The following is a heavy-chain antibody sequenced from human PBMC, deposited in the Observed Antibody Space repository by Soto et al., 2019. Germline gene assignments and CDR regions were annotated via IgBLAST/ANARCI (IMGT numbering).Heavy chain of an antibody. CDR3: ARVNGYSYGHANYYFDY. CDR1: GGTFSSYA. CDR2: IIPIFGTA. V-gene: IGHV1-69*13. Sequence: ASVKVSCKASGGTFSSYAISWVRQAPGQGLEWMGGIIPIFGTANYAQKFQGRVTITADESTSTAYMELSSLRSEDTAVYYCARVNGYSYGHANYYFDYWGQGTLVTVSS. J-gene: IGHJ4*02. D-gene: IGHD5-18*01.